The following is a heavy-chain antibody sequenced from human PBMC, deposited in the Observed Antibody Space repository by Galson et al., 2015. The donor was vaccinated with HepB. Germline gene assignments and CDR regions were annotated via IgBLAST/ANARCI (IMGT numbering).Heavy chain of an antibody. Sequence: SVKVSCKASGYTFTSYYLHWVRLAPGQGLEWMGIINPSGGITSFAQKFQGRLTMTRDTSTSTVYMQLSSLRSEDTAVYYCARAKGTAALWWTDYFDFWGQGTLVTVSS. V-gene: IGHV1-46*01. CDR2: INPSGGIT. CDR3: ARAKGTAALWWTDYFDF. J-gene: IGHJ4*02. CDR1: GYTFTSYY. D-gene: IGHD2-21*01.